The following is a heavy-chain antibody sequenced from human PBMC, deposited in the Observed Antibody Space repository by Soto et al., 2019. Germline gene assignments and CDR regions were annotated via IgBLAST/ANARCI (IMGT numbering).Heavy chain of an antibody. CDR1: GYTFTSYY. J-gene: IGHJ4*02. CDR3: ARDPRGRVDY. Sequence: QVQLVQSGAEVKKPGASVKVSCKASGYTFTSYYMHWVRQAPGQGLEWMGIINPSGGSTSYAQKFQXRVXMXTDTSTSTVYMELSSLRSEDTAVYYCARDPRGRVDYWGQGTLVTVSS. D-gene: IGHD3-16*01. CDR2: INPSGGST. V-gene: IGHV1-46*01.